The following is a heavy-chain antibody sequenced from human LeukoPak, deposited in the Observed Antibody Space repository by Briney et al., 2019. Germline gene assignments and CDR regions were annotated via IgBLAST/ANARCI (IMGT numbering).Heavy chain of an antibody. CDR3: AKTTAGYSSGRYPGWPVDY. D-gene: IGHD6-19*01. J-gene: IGHJ4*02. CDR1: GFTFRSYV. CDR2: ISGSGGDT. Sequence: QPGGSLILSCAASGFTFRSYVIYWVRQPPGKGLGWVSGISGSGGDTYFADSVNGRFTISRDTPKNTVFLQMDSLRAEDTAVYYCAKTTAGYSSGRYPGWPVDYWGRGTLVTVSS. V-gene: IGHV3-23*01.